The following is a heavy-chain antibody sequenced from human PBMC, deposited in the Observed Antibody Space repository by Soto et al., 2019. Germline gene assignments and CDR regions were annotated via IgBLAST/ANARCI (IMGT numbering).Heavy chain of an antibody. V-gene: IGHV3-48*01. J-gene: IGHJ4*02. CDR1: GFTFSSYN. CDR3: ATTLYSSSWNYFDY. D-gene: IGHD6-13*01. CDR2: ISRSSSTI. Sequence: EVQLVESGGSLVQPGGSLRLSCAASGFTFSSYNMNWVRQAPGTGLEWVSYISRSSSTIYYADSVKGRFTISRDNAKNSLYLQMNSLRAEDTAVYYCATTLYSSSWNYFDYWGQGTLVTVSS.